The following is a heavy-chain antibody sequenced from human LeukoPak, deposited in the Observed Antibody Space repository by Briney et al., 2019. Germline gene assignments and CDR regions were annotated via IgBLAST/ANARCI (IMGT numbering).Heavy chain of an antibody. CDR2: ISWNSGSI. D-gene: IGHD7-27*01. CDR3: ARDRLPGAYYYGMDV. Sequence: PGGSLRLSCAASGFTFDDYAMHWVRQAPGKGLEWVSGISWNSGSIGYADSVKGRFTISRDNAKNSLYLQMNSLRAEDTAVYYCARDRLPGAYYYGMDVWGQGTTVTVSS. CDR1: GFTFDDYA. V-gene: IGHV3-9*01. J-gene: IGHJ6*02.